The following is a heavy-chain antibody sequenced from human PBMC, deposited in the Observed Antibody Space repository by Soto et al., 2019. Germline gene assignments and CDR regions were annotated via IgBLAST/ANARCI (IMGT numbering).Heavy chain of an antibody. J-gene: IGHJ4*01. CDR1: GFTFSSYA. Sequence: EVQLLESGGGLVQPGGSLRLSCAASGFTFSSYAMSWVRQAPGKGLEWVSAIRGSGSSTYHADSVKGRFTISRDNSRNTLYLQLNSLRAEDTAVYYCAKDRDYDFWSASNYCVHGTLVTVSS. D-gene: IGHD3-3*01. CDR2: IRGSGSST. CDR3: AKDRDYDFWSASNY. V-gene: IGHV3-23*01.